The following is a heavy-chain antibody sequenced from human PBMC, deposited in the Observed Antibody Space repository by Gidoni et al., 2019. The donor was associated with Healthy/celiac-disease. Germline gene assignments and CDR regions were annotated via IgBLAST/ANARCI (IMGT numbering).Heavy chain of an antibody. D-gene: IGHD3-22*01. CDR3: ANGLRYDSSGSYPSGY. J-gene: IGHJ4*02. CDR2: ISWDGGST. CDR1: GFTFDDYA. Sequence: EVQLVESGGVVVQPGGSLRLSCAASGFTFDDYAMHWVRQAPGKGLEWVSLISWDGGSTYYADSVKGRFTISRDNSKNSLYLQMNSLRAEDTALYYCANGLRYDSSGSYPSGYWGQGTLVTVSS. V-gene: IGHV3-43D*04.